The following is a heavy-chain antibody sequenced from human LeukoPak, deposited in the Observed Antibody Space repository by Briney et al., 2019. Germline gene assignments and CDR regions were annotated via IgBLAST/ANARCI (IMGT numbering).Heavy chain of an antibody. CDR2: IKHDGSET. J-gene: IGHJ4*02. V-gene: IGHV3-7*03. Sequence: GGSLRLSCAASGFTFTTYCMNWVRQAPGKGLEWVANIKHDGSETNYVDSVKGRFTISRDNAANTLFLQMNSLKTEDTAVYYCTTGIRGDCGQGTLVTVSS. CDR1: GFTFTTYC. CDR3: TTGIRGD.